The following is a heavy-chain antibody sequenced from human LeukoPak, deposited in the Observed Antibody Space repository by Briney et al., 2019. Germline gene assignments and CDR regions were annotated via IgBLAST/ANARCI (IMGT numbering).Heavy chain of an antibody. D-gene: IGHD3-22*01. V-gene: IGHV3-23*01. Sequence: GGSLRLSCAASGFTFSSYAMSWVRQAPGKGLEWVSAISGSGGSTCYADSVKGRFTISRDNSKNTLYLQMNSLRAEDTAVYYCAKAGYYYDSSGYWYFDYWGQGTLVTVSS. CDR2: ISGSGGST. J-gene: IGHJ4*02. CDR3: AKAGYYYDSSGYWYFDY. CDR1: GFTFSSYA.